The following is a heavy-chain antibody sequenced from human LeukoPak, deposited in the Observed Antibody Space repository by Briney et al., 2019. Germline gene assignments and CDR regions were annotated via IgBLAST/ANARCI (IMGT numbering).Heavy chain of an antibody. CDR3: ARPRFCSGGSCYLSD. CDR1: GFTFSTYS. V-gene: IGHV3-48*02. CDR2: ISSGSNSI. Sequence: GGSLRLSCAASGFTFSTYSMNWVRQAPGKGLEWVSYISSGSNSIYYADSVKGRFTISRDNAKNSLYLQMNSLRDEDTAVYYCARPRFCSGGSCYLSDWGQGTLVTVSS. J-gene: IGHJ4*02. D-gene: IGHD2-15*01.